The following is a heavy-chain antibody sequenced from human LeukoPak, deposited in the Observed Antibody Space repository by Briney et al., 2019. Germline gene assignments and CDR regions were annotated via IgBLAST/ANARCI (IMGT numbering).Heavy chain of an antibody. CDR3: ARDYGSGSLGFDP. V-gene: IGHV4-59*01. J-gene: IGHJ5*02. CDR1: GGSISSYY. CDR2: IYYSGST. D-gene: IGHD3-10*01. Sequence: PSETLSLTCTVSGGSISSYYWSWIRQPPGKGLEGIGYIYYSGSTNYNPSLKSRVTISVDTSKNQFSLKLSSVTAADTAVYYCARDYGSGSLGFDPWGQGTLVTVSS.